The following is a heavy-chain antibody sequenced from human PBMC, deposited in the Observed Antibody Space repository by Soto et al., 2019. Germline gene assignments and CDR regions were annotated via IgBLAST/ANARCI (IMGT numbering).Heavy chain of an antibody. D-gene: IGHD3-9*01. J-gene: IGHJ4*02. CDR3: ARTNVNDLDWLH. CDR2: IYYSGST. CDR1: GGSVSSGSYY. V-gene: IGHV4-61*01. Sequence: QVQLQESGPGLVKPSETLSLTCTVSGGSVSSGSYYWNWIRQPPGKGLEWIGYIYYSGSTNNLSLKRRVTISVDTSKNQFSLKLSSVTAADTAVYYCARTNVNDLDWLHWGQGTLVTVSS.